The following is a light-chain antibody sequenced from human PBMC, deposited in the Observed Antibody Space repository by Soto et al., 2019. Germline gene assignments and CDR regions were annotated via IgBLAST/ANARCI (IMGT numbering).Light chain of an antibody. CDR2: GAS. Sequence: IVFTQSPGTLSLSPGEGATLSCRASQSVSSNYLAWYQQRPGQTPRLLIYGASNRATGIPDRFSGSGSVTDFTLTIGRLEPEDFAVYYCQQYGRARYAFGQWTRLEI. J-gene: IGKJ2*01. V-gene: IGKV3-20*01. CDR3: QQYGRARYA. CDR1: QSVSSNY.